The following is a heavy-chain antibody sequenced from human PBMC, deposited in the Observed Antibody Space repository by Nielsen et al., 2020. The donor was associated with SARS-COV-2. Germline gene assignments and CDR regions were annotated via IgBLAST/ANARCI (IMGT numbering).Heavy chain of an antibody. CDR2: ISSSSSYI. Sequence: GESLKISCAASGFTFSSYSMNWVRQAPGKGLEWVSSISSSSSYIYYADSVKGRFTISRDNAKNSLYLQMNSLRAEDTALYYCAKVSARYYGMDVWGQGTTVTVSS. V-gene: IGHV3-21*04. J-gene: IGHJ6*02. CDR1: GFTFSSYS. CDR3: AKVSARYYGMDV.